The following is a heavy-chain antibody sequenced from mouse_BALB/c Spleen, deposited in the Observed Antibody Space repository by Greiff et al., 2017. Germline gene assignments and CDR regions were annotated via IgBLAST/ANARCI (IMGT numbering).Heavy chain of an antibody. CDR2: ISSGGST. CDR3: ARVGKIFYAMDY. J-gene: IGHJ4*01. Sequence: DVHLVESGGGLVKPGGSLKLSCAASGFTFSSYAMSWVRQTPEKRLEWVASISSGGSTYYPDSVKGRFTISRDNARNILYLQMSSLRSEDTAMYYCARVGKIFYAMDYWGQGTSVTVSS. CDR1: GFTFSSYA. D-gene: IGHD4-1*01. V-gene: IGHV5-6-5*01.